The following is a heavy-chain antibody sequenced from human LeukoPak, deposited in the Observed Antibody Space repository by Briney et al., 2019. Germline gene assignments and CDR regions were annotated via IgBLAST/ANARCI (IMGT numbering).Heavy chain of an antibody. CDR1: GFTFSGYW. D-gene: IGHD2-21*01. V-gene: IGHV3-74*01. CDR2: ISGDGSGT. J-gene: IGHJ4*02. CDR3: ATAPTEDGDGSSPGY. Sequence: GGSLRLSCAASGFTFSGYWMHWARQSPGKGLVWVSCISGDGSGTHYADSVKGRFTVSRDNAQNSLFLQMNSLRAEDTAVYYCATAPTEDGDGSSPGYWGQGTLVTVSS.